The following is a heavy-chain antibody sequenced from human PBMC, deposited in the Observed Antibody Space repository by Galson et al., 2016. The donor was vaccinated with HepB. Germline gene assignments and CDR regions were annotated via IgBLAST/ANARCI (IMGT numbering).Heavy chain of an antibody. D-gene: IGHD1-26*01. CDR1: GDSITSSYW. V-gene: IGHV4-4*02. CDR2: ISRTGST. Sequence: SETLSLTCDVSGDSITSSYWWSWVRQAPGRGLEWIGEISRTGSTNYNPSLKSRVTISVDKSNNRFSLILNSVTAADTAVYYCTGGELATGFDYWGQGTLVTVSS. J-gene: IGHJ4*02. CDR3: TGGELATGFDY.